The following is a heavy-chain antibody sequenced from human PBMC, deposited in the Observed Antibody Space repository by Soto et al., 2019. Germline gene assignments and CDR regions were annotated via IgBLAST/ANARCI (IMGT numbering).Heavy chain of an antibody. CDR2: VSYDGSNK. Sequence: PGGSLRLSCAASGFTFSSYSIHWVRQAPGKGLEWVAVVSYDGSNKYYIDSVKGRFTISRDNSKNTLYMQMNSLRAEDTAVYYCAKDMLGNIRRGYNYQYGMDVWGQGTTVTVSS. D-gene: IGHD3-3*01. J-gene: IGHJ6*02. V-gene: IGHV3-30*18. CDR3: AKDMLGNIRRGYNYQYGMDV. CDR1: GFTFSSYS.